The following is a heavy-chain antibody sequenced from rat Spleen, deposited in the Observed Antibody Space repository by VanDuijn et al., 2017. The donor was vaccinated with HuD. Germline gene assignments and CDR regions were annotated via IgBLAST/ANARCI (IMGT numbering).Heavy chain of an antibody. CDR3: TSSGYNFDY. V-gene: IGHV2-15*01. D-gene: IGHD4-3*01. J-gene: IGHJ2*01. CDR1: GFSLTNYH. CDR2: IWNGGGT. Sequence: QVQLKESGPGLVQPSQTLSLTCTVSGFSLTNYHVSWVRQPPGKGLEWMGAIWNGGGTDYNSALKSRLSISRDTSKSQVFLAMNSLQTEDTAIYFCTSSGYNFDYWGQGVMVTVSS.